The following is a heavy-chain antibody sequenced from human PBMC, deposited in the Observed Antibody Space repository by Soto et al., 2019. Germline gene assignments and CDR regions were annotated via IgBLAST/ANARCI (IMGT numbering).Heavy chain of an antibody. V-gene: IGHV3-30*18. J-gene: IGHJ6*02. CDR3: AKDRIVVVVAATDGGSMDV. D-gene: IGHD2-15*01. CDR1: GFTFSSYG. CDR2: ISYDGSNK. Sequence: GGSLRLSCAASGFTFSSYGMHWVRQAPGKGLEWVAVISYDGSNKYYADSVKGRFTISRDNSKNTLYLQMNSLRAEDTAVYYCAKDRIVVVVAATDGGSMDVWGQGTTVTVSS.